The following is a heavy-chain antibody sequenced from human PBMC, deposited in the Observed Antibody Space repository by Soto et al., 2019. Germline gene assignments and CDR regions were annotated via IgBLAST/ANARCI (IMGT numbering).Heavy chain of an antibody. Sequence: EVQLLESGGGLVQPGGSLRLSCAASGFTFTNYAMSWVRQAPGKGLEWVSVMSGSGGSTYYADSVKGRFTISRDSSKNTLYLQMNSLRAEDTAVYYCSKDREVGPPGAWYLDYWGQGTLVTVSS. CDR1: GFTFTNYA. CDR3: SKDREVGPPGAWYLDY. CDR2: MSGSGGST. D-gene: IGHD1-26*01. V-gene: IGHV3-23*01. J-gene: IGHJ4*02.